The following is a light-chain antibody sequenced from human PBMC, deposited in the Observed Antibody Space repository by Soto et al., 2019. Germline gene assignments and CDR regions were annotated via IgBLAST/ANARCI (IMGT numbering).Light chain of an antibody. CDR2: GAS. Sequence: EIVLTQSPGTLSLSPGERATLSCRASQSVSSSYLAWYPQKPGQAPRVLIHGASSRPTGIPDRFSGSGSGTDFTLPISLLEPEDFAVYFCQQYGNPPPNAFGQGTKVEIK. CDR3: QQYGNPPPNA. CDR1: QSVSSSY. V-gene: IGKV3-20*01. J-gene: IGKJ2*01.